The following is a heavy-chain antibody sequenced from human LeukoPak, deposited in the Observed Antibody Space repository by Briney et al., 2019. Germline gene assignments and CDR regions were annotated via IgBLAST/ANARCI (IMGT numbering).Heavy chain of an antibody. V-gene: IGHV4-59*01. CDR1: GGSISTYY. J-gene: IGHJ4*02. CDR3: ARGGGYASPIGY. D-gene: IGHD5-12*01. CDR2: IYHSGST. Sequence: SETLSLTRTLSGGSISTYYWSWIRQPPGKGLEWIGYIYHSGSTNYNPSLKSRVTISVDTSKNQFSLKLSSVTAADTAVYYCARGGGYASPIGYWGQGALVTVSS.